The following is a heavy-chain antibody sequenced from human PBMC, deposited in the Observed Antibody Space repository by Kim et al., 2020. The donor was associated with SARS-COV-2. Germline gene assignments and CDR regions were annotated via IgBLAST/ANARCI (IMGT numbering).Heavy chain of an antibody. Sequence: GGSLRLSCAASGFTFSSYAMSWVRQAPGKGLEWVSAISGSGGSTYYADSVKGRFTISRDNSKNTLYLQMNSLRAEDTAVYYCAKDPRYCSGGSCYSARNGMDVWGQGTTVTVSS. CDR2: ISGSGGST. V-gene: IGHV3-23*01. J-gene: IGHJ6*02. CDR1: GFTFSSYA. D-gene: IGHD2-15*01. CDR3: AKDPRYCSGGSCYSARNGMDV.